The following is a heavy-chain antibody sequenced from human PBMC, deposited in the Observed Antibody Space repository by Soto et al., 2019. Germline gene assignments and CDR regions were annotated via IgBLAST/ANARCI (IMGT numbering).Heavy chain of an antibody. D-gene: IGHD6-13*01. J-gene: IGHJ3*02. V-gene: IGHV1-69*12. Sequence: QVHLVQSGAEVKKPGSSVKVSCKASGGTFSNHAINWVRQAPGQGLEWMGRIIPIFTTTNYAQKFQGRVTITADESTITAYMELSSLKHDDTAVYYCARAVAAAGTFREDVFDIWGQGTLVTVYS. CDR1: GGTFSNHA. CDR2: IIPIFTTT. CDR3: ARAVAAAGTFREDVFDI.